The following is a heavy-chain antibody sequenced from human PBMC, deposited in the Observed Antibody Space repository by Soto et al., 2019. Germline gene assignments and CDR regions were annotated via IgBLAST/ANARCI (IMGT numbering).Heavy chain of an antibody. CDR3: ARGVGSYSY. J-gene: IGHJ4*02. V-gene: IGHV1-8*01. CDR1: GYTFTDYD. Sequence: QVQLVQSGAEVKKPGASVKVSCQAFGYTFTDYDVNWVRQATGQGLEWMGWMNPSSGNTRYAQKFQGRVTMTTDTSINVAYMELSSLRSDDTAVYYCARGVGSYSYWGQGTLVTVSS. D-gene: IGHD3-10*01. CDR2: MNPSSGNT.